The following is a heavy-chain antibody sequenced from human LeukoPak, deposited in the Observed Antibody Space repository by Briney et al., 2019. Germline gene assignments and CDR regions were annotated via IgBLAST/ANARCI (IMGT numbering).Heavy chain of an antibody. D-gene: IGHD4-17*01. CDR1: GFTFSGSA. V-gene: IGHV3-73*01. CDR3: TRLMTTVYYFDY. J-gene: IGHJ4*02. Sequence: GGSLRLSCAASGFTFSGSAMHWVRQASGKGLEWVGRIRSKANSYATAYAAPVKGRFTISRDDSKNTGYLQMNSLKTEDTAVYYCTRLMTTVYYFDYWGQGTLVTVSS. CDR2: IRSKANSYAT.